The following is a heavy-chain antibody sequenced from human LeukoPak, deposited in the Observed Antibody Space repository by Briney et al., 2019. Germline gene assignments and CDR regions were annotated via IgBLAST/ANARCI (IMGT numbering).Heavy chain of an antibody. V-gene: IGHV3-7*03. Sequence: PGGSLRLSCAASGFTFSSYWMSWVRQTPEKGLEWVANIKVDGSEEYYVDSVKGRFTISRDNAKNSLYLQMNSLRAEDTALYHCARGAVFSDAFDIWGQGTMVTVSS. CDR2: IKVDGSEE. CDR3: ARGAVFSDAFDI. CDR1: GFTFSSYW. D-gene: IGHD3-9*01. J-gene: IGHJ3*02.